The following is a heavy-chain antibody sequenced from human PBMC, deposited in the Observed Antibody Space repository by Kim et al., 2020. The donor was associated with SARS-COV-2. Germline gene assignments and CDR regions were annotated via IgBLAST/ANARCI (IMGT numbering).Heavy chain of an antibody. CDR2: IIPIFGTA. CDR3: ARDGNVYRVFVVWARYYYGRDV. V-gene: IGHV1-69*13. Sequence: SVKVSCKASGGTFSSYAISWVRQAPGQGLEWMGGIIPIFGTANYAQKFQGRVTITADESTSTAYMELSSLRSEDTAVYYCARDGNVYRVFVVWARYYYGRDVWGQGTTVTVSS. CDR1: GGTFSSYA. J-gene: IGHJ6*02. D-gene: IGHD2-15*01.